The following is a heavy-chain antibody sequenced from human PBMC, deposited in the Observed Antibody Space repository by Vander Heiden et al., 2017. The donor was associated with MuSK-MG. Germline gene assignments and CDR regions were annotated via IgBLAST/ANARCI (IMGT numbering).Heavy chain of an antibody. CDR3: ARYDSVGYSAPFEH. CDR2: IYPGDSDH. J-gene: IGHJ1*01. V-gene: IGHV5-51*01. D-gene: IGHD3-22*01. Sequence: PGKGLEWMGIIYPGDSDHRYRPSVQGQVTISVDSFISSAQLQWRSLKDSDTAMYYCARYDSVGYSAPFEHWGQGTLVTVST.